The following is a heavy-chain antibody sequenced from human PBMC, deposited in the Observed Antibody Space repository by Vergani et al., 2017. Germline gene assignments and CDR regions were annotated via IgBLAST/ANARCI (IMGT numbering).Heavy chain of an antibody. CDR3: ARGGSYYDSSGYYERPFDY. D-gene: IGHD3-22*01. V-gene: IGHV1-69*09. CDR2: IIPILGIA. J-gene: IGHJ4*02. Sequence: QVQLVQSGAEVKKPGASVKVSCKASGYTFTSYYMHWVRQAPGQGLEWMGRIIPILGIANYAQKFQGRVTITADKSTSTAYMELSSLRSEDTAVYYCARGGSYYDSSGYYERPFDYWGQGTLVTVSS. CDR1: GYTFTSYY.